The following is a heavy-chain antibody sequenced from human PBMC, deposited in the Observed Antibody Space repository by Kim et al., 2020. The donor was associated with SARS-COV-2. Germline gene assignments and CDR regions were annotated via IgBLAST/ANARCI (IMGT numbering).Heavy chain of an antibody. D-gene: IGHD5-18*01. Sequence: KGRFTISRENSKNTLYLQMNSLRAEDTAVYYCAKGGYSYGHYYYYYGMDVWGQGTTVTVSS. J-gene: IGHJ6*02. V-gene: IGHV3-23*01. CDR3: AKGGYSYGHYYYYYGMDV.